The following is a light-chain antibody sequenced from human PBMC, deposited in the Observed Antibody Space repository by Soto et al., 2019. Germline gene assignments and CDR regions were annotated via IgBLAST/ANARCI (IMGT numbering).Light chain of an antibody. V-gene: IGLV1-40*01. CDR2: GNK. J-gene: IGLJ1*01. CDR1: SSNIGAGYD. CDR3: QSYDSSLSVSYV. Sequence: VLTQPPSVSGAPGQRVTISCTGSSSNIGAGYDVHWYQQRPGTAPKLLIYGNKNRPSGVPDRFSGSKSGTSASLAITGLQAEGEADYYCQSYDSSLSVSYVFGTGTKVTVL.